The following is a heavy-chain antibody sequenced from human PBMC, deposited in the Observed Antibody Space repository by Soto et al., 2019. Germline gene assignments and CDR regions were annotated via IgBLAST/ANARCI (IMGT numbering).Heavy chain of an antibody. J-gene: IGHJ6*01. CDR3: ARRRAACSLDV. D-gene: IGHD6-19*01. CDR1: GYTFTNYW. V-gene: IGHV5-51*01. CDR2: IFPGDSDT. Sequence: GESLKISCKAFGYTFTNYWIGWVRQMPGKGLEWMGIIFPGDSDTRYSPSFQGQVTISADKSITNAYLHWSSLKASDTAMYYCARRRAACSLDVWEQGNRVTFSS.